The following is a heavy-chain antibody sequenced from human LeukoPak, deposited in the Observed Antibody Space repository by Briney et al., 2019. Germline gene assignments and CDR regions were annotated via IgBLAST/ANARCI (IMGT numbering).Heavy chain of an antibody. J-gene: IGHJ2*01. CDR2: INPSGGST. CDR1: GYTFTSYY. V-gene: IGHV1-46*01. D-gene: IGHD1-14*01. Sequence: GASVKVSCKASGYTFTSYYMHWVRQAPGQGLEWMGIINPSGGSTSYAQKFQGRVTMTRDTSTSTVYMELSSLRSEDTAVYYCATAHTGIGWYFDLWGRGTLVTVSS. CDR3: ATAHTGIGWYFDL.